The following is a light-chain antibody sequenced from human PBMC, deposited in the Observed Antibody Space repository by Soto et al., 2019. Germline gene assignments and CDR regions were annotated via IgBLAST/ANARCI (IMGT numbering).Light chain of an antibody. J-gene: IGKJ4*01. V-gene: IGKV1-39*01. CDR3: QQSYRTPLT. Sequence: DIQMTQSPSSLSASVGDRVTITCRASQSISSYLNWYQQKPGKAPKLMIYAASSLQSGVPSRFSSSGSGTDFTLNISSLQPEDFATYYCQQSYRTPLTFGGGTKVEIK. CDR1: QSISSY. CDR2: AAS.